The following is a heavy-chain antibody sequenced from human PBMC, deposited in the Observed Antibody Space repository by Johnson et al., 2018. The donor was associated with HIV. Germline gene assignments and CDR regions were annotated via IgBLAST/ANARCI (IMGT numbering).Heavy chain of an antibody. CDR1: GFTFSSYG. J-gene: IGHJ3*02. Sequence: VQLVESGGGVVQPGGSLKLSCAASGFTFSSYGMHWVRQAPGKGLEWVSYISSSGSTKYYADSVKGRFTISRDNAKNSLYLQMNSLRAGDTAVYYCARSSWGGSSLGAFDIWGQGTMVTVSS. D-gene: IGHD1-26*01. V-gene: IGHV3-48*04. CDR2: ISSSGSTK. CDR3: ARSSWGGSSLGAFDI.